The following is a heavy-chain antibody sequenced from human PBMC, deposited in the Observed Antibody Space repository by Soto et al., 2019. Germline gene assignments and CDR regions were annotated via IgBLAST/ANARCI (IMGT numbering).Heavy chain of an antibody. Sequence: PSETLSLTCAVYGGSFSGYYWSWIRQPPGKGLEWIGEINHSGSTNYNPSLKSRVTISVDTSKNQFPLKLSSVTAADKAGYYFARLAARSNDWLDPWDQETLVT. CDR1: GGSFSGYY. CDR2: INHSGST. J-gene: IGHJ5*02. D-gene: IGHD6-6*01. CDR3: ARLAARSNDWLDP. V-gene: IGHV4-34*01.